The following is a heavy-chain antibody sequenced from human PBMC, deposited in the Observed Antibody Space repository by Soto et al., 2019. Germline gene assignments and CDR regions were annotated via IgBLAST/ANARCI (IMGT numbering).Heavy chain of an antibody. CDR3: AKDNVAAIDY. CDR2: ISYDGDIK. J-gene: IGHJ4*02. V-gene: IGHV3-30*18. Sequence: QVHLVESGGGVVQPGRSLRLSCAASGFVFSDYGIHWVRQPPGKGLEWVALISYDGDIKYYADSVKGRFTISRDNSRNTVYLHMNSLRLEDAALYYCAKDNVAAIDYWGQGTLVTVSS. D-gene: IGHD6-13*01. CDR1: GFVFSDYG.